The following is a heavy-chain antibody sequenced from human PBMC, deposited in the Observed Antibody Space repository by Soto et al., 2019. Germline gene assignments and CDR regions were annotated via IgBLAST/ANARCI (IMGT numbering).Heavy chain of an antibody. J-gene: IGHJ3*02. CDR3: ARASHGYGDYIWGGENAFDI. Sequence: ASVKVSCKASGYTFTGYYMHWVRQAPGQGLEWMGWINPNSGGTNYAQKFQGWVTMTRDTSISTAYMELSRLRSDDTAVYYCARASHGYGDYIWGGENAFDIWGQGTMVTGSS. CDR1: GYTFTGYY. V-gene: IGHV1-2*04. CDR2: INPNSGGT. D-gene: IGHD4-17*01.